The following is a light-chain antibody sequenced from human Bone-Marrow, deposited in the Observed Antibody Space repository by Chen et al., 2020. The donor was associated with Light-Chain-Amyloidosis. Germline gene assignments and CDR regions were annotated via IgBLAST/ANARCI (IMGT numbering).Light chain of an antibody. CDR3: QSYQGSSQGV. CDR2: EDD. CDR1: SGSLAPNY. J-gene: IGLJ3*02. Sequence: NFMLTKPPPVSESPGKTVIISCTRRSGSLAPNYVQWYQQRPRRSPPPVIYEDDQRTSGVPDRFSVSIDRSSNSASLTISGLKTEDEADYYCQSYQGSSQGVFGGGTKLTVL. V-gene: IGLV6-57*01.